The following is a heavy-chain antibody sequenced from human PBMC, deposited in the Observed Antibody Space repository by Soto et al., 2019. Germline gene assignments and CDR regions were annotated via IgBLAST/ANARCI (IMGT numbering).Heavy chain of an antibody. CDR3: ARGPSGGGDCYLFDC. CDR2: INPGGGRT. J-gene: IGHJ4*02. CDR1: GYTFTSYY. Sequence: QVQLVQSGAEVTKPGASVKLSCKASGYTFTSYYIHWVRQAPGQGLEWVAMINPGGGRTKNAQMFQGRVTLTRDTSTGTIDMELSSLTSADTAVYYCARGPSGGGDCYLFDCWGQGSLVTVSS. V-gene: IGHV1-46*01. D-gene: IGHD2-21*02.